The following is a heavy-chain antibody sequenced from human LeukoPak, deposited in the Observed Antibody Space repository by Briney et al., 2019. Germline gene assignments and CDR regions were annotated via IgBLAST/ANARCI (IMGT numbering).Heavy chain of an antibody. D-gene: IGHD2-15*01. Sequence: GESLKISCKGSGYSFITYWIGWVRQMPGKGLEWMGIIYPGDSDTRYSPSFQGQVTISADKSISTAYLQWSSLKASDTAMYYCARPKTGYCSGGSCYFDYWGQGTLVTVSS. CDR3: ARPKTGYCSGGSCYFDY. V-gene: IGHV5-51*01. J-gene: IGHJ4*02. CDR2: IYPGDSDT. CDR1: GYSFITYW.